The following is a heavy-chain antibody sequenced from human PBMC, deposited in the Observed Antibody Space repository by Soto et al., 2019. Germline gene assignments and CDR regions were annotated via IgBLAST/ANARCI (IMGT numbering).Heavy chain of an antibody. J-gene: IGHJ4*02. D-gene: IGHD3-10*01. Sequence: GGSLRLSCAASGFTFSSYSMNWVRQAPGKGLEWVSAISSGGNTTSYADSVKGRFTVSRDGSKNTLYLQMSSLRAEDTALYYCAKGRGGSGSLTPRVDFWGQGTLVTVSS. CDR3: AKGRGGSGSLTPRVDF. CDR1: GFTFSSYS. V-gene: IGHV3-23*01. CDR2: ISSGGNTT.